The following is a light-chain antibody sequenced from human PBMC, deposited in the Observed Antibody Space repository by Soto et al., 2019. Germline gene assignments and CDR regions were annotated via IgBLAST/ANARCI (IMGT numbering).Light chain of an antibody. CDR1: QSVSRY. CDR2: DAS. V-gene: IGKV3-11*01. CDR3: QQCSNWPPT. J-gene: IGKJ5*01. Sequence: EFVLTQSPGTLSLSPGERATLSCRASQSVSRYLGWYQQKPGQAPRLLTSDASNRATGIPARFTGSGSGTDFTLTISRLEPEDFAVYYCQQCSNWPPTSGQGTRLEIK.